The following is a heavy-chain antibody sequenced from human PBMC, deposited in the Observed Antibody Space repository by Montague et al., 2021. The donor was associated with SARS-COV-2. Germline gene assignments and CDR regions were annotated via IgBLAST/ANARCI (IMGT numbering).Heavy chain of an antibody. CDR2: IDYSGST. CDR1: GGSISSYY. D-gene: IGHD6-19*01. J-gene: IGHJ4*02. Sequence: TLSLTCTVSGGSISSYYWSWIGQPPGKGLEWIGYIDYSGSTNYNPSLKSRVFISVDTSKNQLSLTLTSVTAADTAVYYCATQEDPSGWIPGPFDFWGQGTLLSVSS. V-gene: IGHV4-59*08. CDR3: ATQEDPSGWIPGPFDF.